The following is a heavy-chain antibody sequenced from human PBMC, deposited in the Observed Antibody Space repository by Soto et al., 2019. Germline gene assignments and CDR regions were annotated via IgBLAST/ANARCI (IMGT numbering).Heavy chain of an antibody. CDR2: INPSSGGT. CDR1: GYTFTYYY. Sequence: QVQLVQSGAEVKKPGASVKVSCKASGYTFTYYYIHWVRQAPGQGLEWMGIINPSSGGTSYAQKFQGRVTMTRDTSTSTVYMELSSLRSEDTAVYYCAREVERGSSYGYLEYCGQGTLVTVSS. CDR3: AREVERGSSYGYLEY. D-gene: IGHD5-18*01. J-gene: IGHJ4*02. V-gene: IGHV1-46*01.